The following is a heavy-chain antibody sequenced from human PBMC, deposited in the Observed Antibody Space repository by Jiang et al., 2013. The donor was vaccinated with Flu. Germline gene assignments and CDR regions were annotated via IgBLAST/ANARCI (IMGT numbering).Heavy chain of an antibody. D-gene: IGHD3-22*01. Sequence: GAEVKKPGESLKISCKGSGYSFTSYWIGWVRQMPGKGLEWMGIIYPGDSDTRYSPSFQGQVTISADKSISTAYLQWSSLKASDTAMYYCARRRHSSGYYFLEAGYYFDYWGQGTLVTVSS. CDR3: ARRRHSSGYYFLEAGYYFDY. V-gene: IGHV5-51*03. CDR2: IYPGDSDT. CDR1: GYSFTSYW. J-gene: IGHJ4*02.